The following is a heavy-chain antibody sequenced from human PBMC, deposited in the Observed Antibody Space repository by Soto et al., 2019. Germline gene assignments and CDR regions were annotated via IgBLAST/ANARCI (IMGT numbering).Heavy chain of an antibody. V-gene: IGHV3-7*05. J-gene: IGHJ4*02. D-gene: IGHD6-13*01. Sequence: EVQLVESGGGLVQPGGSLRLSCAASGFTFSDDWMHWVRQAPGKGLEWVANIKQDGSEKYYVGSVKGRFTISRDNAKNSLYLQMNSLRAEDTAMYHCARAIAAVGSYWGQGTLVTVSS. CDR2: IKQDGSEK. CDR3: ARAIAAVGSY. CDR1: GFTFSDDW.